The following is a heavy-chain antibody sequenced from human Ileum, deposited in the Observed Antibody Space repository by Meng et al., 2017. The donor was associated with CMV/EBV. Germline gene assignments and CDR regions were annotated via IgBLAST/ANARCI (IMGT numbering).Heavy chain of an antibody. CDR3: AREGGLKRFDS. D-gene: IGHD3-16*01. V-gene: IGHV3-11*06. CDR2: ISFSRGIYT. J-gene: IGHJ4*02. Sequence: VPLVDYGWNLVKPVGSLTLACGASGFTFRDYYIHWIRQAPGKGLEWISYISFSRGIYTRYTDSVTGRFTVSRDDAKNSVYLQMNMLRAEDTAVYYCAREGGLKRFDSWGQGTLVTVSS. CDR1: GFTFRDYY.